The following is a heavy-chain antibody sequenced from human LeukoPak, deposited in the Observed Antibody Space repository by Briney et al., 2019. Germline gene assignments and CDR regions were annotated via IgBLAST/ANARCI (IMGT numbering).Heavy chain of an antibody. V-gene: IGHV3-66*01. D-gene: IGHD2-2*01. CDR3: ARAVVGTSCYGY. CDR2: IYAGDST. Sequence: PGGSLRLSCAASGFTVSSNYMSWVRQAPGKGLEWVSVIYAGDSTHYADSVKGRFIISRDNSKNTLYLQMNSLTAEDTAVYYCARAVVGTSCYGYWGQGTLVTVSS. CDR1: GFTVSSNY. J-gene: IGHJ4*02.